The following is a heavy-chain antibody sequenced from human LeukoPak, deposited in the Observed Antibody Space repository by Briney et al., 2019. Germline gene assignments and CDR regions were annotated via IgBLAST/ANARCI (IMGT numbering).Heavy chain of an antibody. CDR2: MNPNSGNT. Sequence: AASVKVSCKASGYTFTSYDINWVRQATGQGLEWMGWMNPNSGNTGYAQKFQGRVTMTRNTSISTAYMELSSLRSEDTAVYYCARWDDIVVVPAANRTRYYYYGMDVWGQGTTVTVSS. CDR3: ARWDDIVVVPAANRTRYYYYGMDV. CDR1: GYTFTSYD. V-gene: IGHV1-8*01. D-gene: IGHD2-2*01. J-gene: IGHJ6*02.